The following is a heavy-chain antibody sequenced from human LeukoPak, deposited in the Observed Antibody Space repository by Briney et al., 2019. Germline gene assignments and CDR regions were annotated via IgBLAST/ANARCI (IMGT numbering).Heavy chain of an antibody. D-gene: IGHD5-12*01. V-gene: IGHV3-9*01. J-gene: IGHJ4*02. Sequence: PGGSLRISCAAAGFTFDDYAMHWVRQAPGKGLEWVSGISWNSGGIGYADSVKGRFTISRDNAENSLYLQMNSLRAEDTALYYCAKDSIHSGYDHFDYWGQGTLITVSS. CDR3: AKDSIHSGYDHFDY. CDR2: ISWNSGGI. CDR1: GFTFDDYA.